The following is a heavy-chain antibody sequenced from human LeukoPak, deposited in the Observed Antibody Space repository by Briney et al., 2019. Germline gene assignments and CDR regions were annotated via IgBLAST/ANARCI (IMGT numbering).Heavy chain of an antibody. V-gene: IGHV3-7*01. CDR2: IKQDGSEK. CDR3: ARTSCGGDCYPGPWYFDL. J-gene: IGHJ2*01. CDR1: GFTFSSYW. Sequence: PGGSLRLSCAASGFTFSSYWMSWVRQAPGKGLEWVANIKQDGSEKYYVDSVKGRFTISRDNAKNSLYLQMNSLRAEDTAVYYCARTSCGGDCYPGPWYFDLWGRGTLVTVSS. D-gene: IGHD2-21*02.